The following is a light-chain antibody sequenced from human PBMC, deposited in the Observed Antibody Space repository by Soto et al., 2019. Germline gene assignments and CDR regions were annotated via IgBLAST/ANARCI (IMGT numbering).Light chain of an antibody. CDR3: QSYDNSLSGWV. J-gene: IGLJ3*02. Sequence: QAVVTQPPSVSGAPGQRVTISCTGNSSNIGANYAVHWYQQFPGTAPKLLIYVNSNRPSGVPDRFSASKSGTSASLAITGLQSEDEAEYYCQSYDNSLSGWVFGGGTKVTVL. CDR2: VNS. CDR1: SSNIGANYA. V-gene: IGLV1-40*01.